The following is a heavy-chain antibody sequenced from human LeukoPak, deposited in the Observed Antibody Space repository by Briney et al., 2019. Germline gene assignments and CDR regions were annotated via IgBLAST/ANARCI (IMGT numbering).Heavy chain of an antibody. CDR3: ARGYNWFDP. J-gene: IGHJ5*02. CDR2: INHSGST. V-gene: IGHV4-34*01. CDR1: GGSFSGYY. Sequence: PSETLSLTCAVYGGSFSGYYWSWIRQPPGKGLEWIGEINHSGSTNYNPSLKSRVIISVDTSKNQFSLKVSSVTAADTAIYYCARGYNWFDPWGQGTLVTVSS.